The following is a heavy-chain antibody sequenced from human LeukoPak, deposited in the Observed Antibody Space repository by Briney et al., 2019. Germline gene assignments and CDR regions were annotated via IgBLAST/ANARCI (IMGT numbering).Heavy chain of an antibody. CDR1: GYTFTKYY. CDR3: AVGWGIAAPCARSLFDY. D-gene: IGHD6-13*01. Sequence: GASVKVSCKASGYTFTKYYMHWVRQAPGQGLEWMGIIDPSGGSTSYAQTFQGRVTMTRDTSTSTFYMELSSLRSEDTALYYCAVGWGIAAPCARSLFDYWGEGSLVIVSS. CDR2: IDPSGGST. J-gene: IGHJ4*02. V-gene: IGHV1-46*01.